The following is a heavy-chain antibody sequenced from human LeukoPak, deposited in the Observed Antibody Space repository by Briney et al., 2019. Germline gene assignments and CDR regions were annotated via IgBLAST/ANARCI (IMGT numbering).Heavy chain of an antibody. V-gene: IGHV4-38-2*02. CDR2: IYQSGST. CDR1: GYSISSGYY. J-gene: IGHJ4*02. Sequence: SETLSLTCTVSGYSISSGYYWGWIRQPPGKGLEWIGSIYQSGSTYYNPSLKSRVTISVDTSKNQFSLRLNSVTAADTAMYYCARFYYGDFNFDYWGQGALVTVSS. CDR3: ARFYYGDFNFDY. D-gene: IGHD4-17*01.